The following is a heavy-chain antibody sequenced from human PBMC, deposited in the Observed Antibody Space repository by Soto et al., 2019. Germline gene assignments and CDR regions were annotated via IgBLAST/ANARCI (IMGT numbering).Heavy chain of an antibody. J-gene: IGHJ4*02. CDR2: ISSSSSTI. CDR1: GFTFSSYS. CDR3: ARGSRAYDYVWGSYRYVARFDY. D-gene: IGHD3-16*02. V-gene: IGHV3-48*02. Sequence: GGSLRLSCAASGFTFSSYSMNWVRQAPGKGLEWVSYISSSSSTIYYADSVKGRFTISRDNAKNSLYLQMNSLREEDTAVYYCARGSRAYDYVWGSYRYVARFDYWGQGTLVTVSS.